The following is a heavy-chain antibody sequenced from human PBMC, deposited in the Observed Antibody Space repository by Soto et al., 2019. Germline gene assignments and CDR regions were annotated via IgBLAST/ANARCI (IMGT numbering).Heavy chain of an antibody. J-gene: IGHJ4*02. CDR1: GFSFEDHA. CDR3: TRDIFRTMTTVDY. D-gene: IGHD2-21*01. V-gene: IGHV3-9*01. Sequence: EVQLVESGGGLVEPGRSLRVSCAASGFSFEDHAMNWVRLVPGKGLEWVSGISANGAFVGYANSVKGRFTISRDNAKTSLFLQMSSLRREDTAVYYCTRDIFRTMTTVDYWGQGTLVTVSS. CDR2: ISANGAFV.